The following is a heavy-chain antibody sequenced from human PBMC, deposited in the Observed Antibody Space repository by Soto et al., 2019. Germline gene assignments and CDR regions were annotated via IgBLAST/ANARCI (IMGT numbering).Heavy chain of an antibody. D-gene: IGHD2-2*01. CDR3: ARDDRVVPAAD. J-gene: IGHJ4*02. CDR1: GGSISSYY. CDR2: IYYSGST. Sequence: PSETLSLTCTVSGGSISSYYWSWIWQPPGKGLEWIGYIYYSGSTNYNPSLKSRVTISVDTSKNQFSLKLSSVTAADTAVYYCARDDRVVPAADWGQGTLVTVSS. V-gene: IGHV4-59*01.